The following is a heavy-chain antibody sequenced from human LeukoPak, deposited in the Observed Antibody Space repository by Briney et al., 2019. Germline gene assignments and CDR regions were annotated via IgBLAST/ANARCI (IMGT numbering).Heavy chain of an antibody. CDR2: IYTSGST. J-gene: IGHJ3*02. CDR1: GGSISSGSYY. D-gene: IGHD3-22*01. V-gene: IGHV4-61*02. CDR3: ARDPDYYDSSGYYHPDALDI. Sequence: SETLSLTCTVSGGSISSGSYYWSWIRQPAGKGLEWIGRIYTSGSTNYNPSLKSRVTISVDTSKNQFSLKLGSVTAADTAVYYCARDPDYYDSSGYYHPDALDIWGQGTMVTVSS.